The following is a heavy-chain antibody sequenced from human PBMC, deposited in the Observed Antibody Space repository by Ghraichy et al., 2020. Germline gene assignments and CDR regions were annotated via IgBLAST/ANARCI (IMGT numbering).Heavy chain of an antibody. D-gene: IGHD3-22*01. V-gene: IGHV3-48*01. CDR3: ARVGPYYDSSGYYYPIDY. J-gene: IGHJ4*02. Sequence: GGSLRLSCAASGFTFSSYSMNWVRQAPVKGLEWVSYISSSSSTIYYADSVKGRFTISRDNAKNSLYLQMNSLRAEDTAVYYCARVGPYYDSSGYYYPIDYWGQGTLVTVSS. CDR1: GFTFSSYS. CDR2: ISSSSSTI.